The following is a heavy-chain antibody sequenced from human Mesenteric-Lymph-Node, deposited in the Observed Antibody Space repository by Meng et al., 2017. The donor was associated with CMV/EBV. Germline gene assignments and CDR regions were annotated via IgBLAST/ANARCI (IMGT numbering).Heavy chain of an antibody. V-gene: IGHV3-66*02. CDR3: AREPNEGGFDY. CDR2: IYSGGST. D-gene: IGHD3-16*01. CDR1: GFTVSSNY. Sequence: GESLKISCAASGFTVSSNYMSWVRQAPGKGLEWVSVIYSGGSTYYADSVKGRFTISRDNSKNTLYLQMNSLRAEDTAVYYCAREPNEGGFDYWGQGTLVTVSS. J-gene: IGHJ4*02.